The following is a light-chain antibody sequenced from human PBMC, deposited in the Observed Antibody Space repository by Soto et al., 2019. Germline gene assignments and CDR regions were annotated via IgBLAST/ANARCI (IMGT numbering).Light chain of an antibody. CDR2: GVH. J-gene: IGLJ1*01. V-gene: IGLV2-14*01. CDR3: TAFSANRVYL. Sequence: QSALTQPISVSGSPGQSITISCTGHSNDIGSYDYVCWYQQHPGKATRLLIHGVHNRSPGISGRFSASKSGLTASLTISGIQAEYEADYYCTAFSANRVYLFGPGTKVTVL. CDR1: SNDIGSYDY.